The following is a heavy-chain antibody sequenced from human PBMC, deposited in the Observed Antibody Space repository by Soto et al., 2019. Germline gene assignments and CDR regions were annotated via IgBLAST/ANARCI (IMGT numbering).Heavy chain of an antibody. V-gene: IGHV3-30*18. CDR3: AKYYTRVSSYWFFDL. J-gene: IGHJ2*01. Sequence: QVQLVESGGGVVQPGGSLRLSCAASGFVFSDYGIQWVRQAPGKGLEWVAVISHEGSAKIFADSVKGRFTISRDNSKNTLYLKMDSRRTEDTAVYYCAKYYTRVSSYWFFDLWGRGTLVTVSS. CDR1: GFVFSDYG. CDR2: ISHEGSAK. D-gene: IGHD3-3*01.